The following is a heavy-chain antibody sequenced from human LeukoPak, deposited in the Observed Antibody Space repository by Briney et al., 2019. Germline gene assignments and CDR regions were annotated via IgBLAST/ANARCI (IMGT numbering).Heavy chain of an antibody. Sequence: GGSLRLSCGASGFTFSTYAMSWVRQAPGKGLEWVSGISGTGGNTDHADSVKGRFTISRDNSKDTLFLQMNSLRAEDTAIYYCAKASSPSSGCITYWGQGTLVTVSS. J-gene: IGHJ4*02. D-gene: IGHD3-22*01. CDR3: AKASSPSSGCITY. V-gene: IGHV3-23*01. CDR2: ISGTGGNT. CDR1: GFTFSTYA.